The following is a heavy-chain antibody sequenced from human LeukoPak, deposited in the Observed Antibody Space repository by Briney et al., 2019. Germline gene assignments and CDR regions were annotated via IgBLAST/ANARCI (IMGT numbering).Heavy chain of an antibody. CDR3: AKGGYYDSSGYYT. Sequence: PGGSLRLSCAASGFTFSSYSMNWVRQAPGRGLEWVSSIRFTGSYIYYADSVKGRFTISRDNSKNTLYLQMNSLRAEDTAVYYCAKGGYYDSSGYYTWGQGTLVTVSS. CDR2: IRFTGSYI. V-gene: IGHV3-21*04. J-gene: IGHJ5*02. CDR1: GFTFSSYS. D-gene: IGHD3-22*01.